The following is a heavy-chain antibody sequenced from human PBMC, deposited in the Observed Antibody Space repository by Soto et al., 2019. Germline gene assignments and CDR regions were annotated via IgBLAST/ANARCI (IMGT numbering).Heavy chain of an antibody. V-gene: IGHV4-4*02. CDR1: SGSISSSNW. J-gene: IGHJ6*03. CDR2: IYHSGST. CDR3: AREGGESGVAAAGTEEGDNYYYYYMDV. D-gene: IGHD6-13*01. Sequence: SETLSLTCAVSSGSISSSNWWSWVRQPPGKGLEWIGEIYHSGSTNYNPSLKSRVTISVDKSKNQFSLKLSSVTAADTAVYYCAREGGESGVAAAGTEEGDNYYYYYMDVWGKGTTVTVSS.